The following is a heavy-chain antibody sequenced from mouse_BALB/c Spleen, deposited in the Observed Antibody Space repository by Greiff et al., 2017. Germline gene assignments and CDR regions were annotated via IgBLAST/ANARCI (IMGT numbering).Heavy chain of an antibody. Sequence: VQVVESGPGLVAPSQSLSITCTVSGFSLTGYGVNWVRQPPGKGLEWLGMIWGDGSTDYNSALKSRLSISKDNSKSQVFLKMNSLQTDDTARYYCARGYYVSRNWYFDVWGAGTTVTGSS. J-gene: IGHJ1*01. V-gene: IGHV2-6-7*01. CDR3: ARGYYVSRNWYFDV. D-gene: IGHD1-1*01. CDR2: IWGDGST. CDR1: GFSLTGYG.